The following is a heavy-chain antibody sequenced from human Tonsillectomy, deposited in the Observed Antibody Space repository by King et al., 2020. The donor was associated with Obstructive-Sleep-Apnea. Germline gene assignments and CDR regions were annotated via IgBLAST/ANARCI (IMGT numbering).Heavy chain of an antibody. CDR2: ISPNSGAT. Sequence: QLVQSGAEVKKTGASVKVSCKASGYTFTGYYIHWVRQAPGHGLEWMGWISPNSGATKYAQKFQDRVTMTTDTSNSTAYMDLSRLRPDDTATYYCARDMSAYDSTSPAYWGQGTLVTVSS. CDR1: GYTFTGYY. D-gene: IGHD3-10*01. V-gene: IGHV1-2*02. CDR3: ARDMSAYDSTSPAY. J-gene: IGHJ4*02.